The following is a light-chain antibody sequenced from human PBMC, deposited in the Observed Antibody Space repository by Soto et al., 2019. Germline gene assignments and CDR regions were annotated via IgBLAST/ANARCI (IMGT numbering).Light chain of an antibody. Sequence: QSALTQPASVSGSPGQSITISCTGTSSDVGGYSYVSWYQQLPGKAPKLMIYDVSDRPSGVSNRFSDSKSGNTASLTISGLQAEDEADYYCSSYTSSSLYVFGTGTKVTVL. V-gene: IGLV2-14*01. CDR3: SSYTSSSLYV. CDR2: DVS. CDR1: SSDVGGYSY. J-gene: IGLJ1*01.